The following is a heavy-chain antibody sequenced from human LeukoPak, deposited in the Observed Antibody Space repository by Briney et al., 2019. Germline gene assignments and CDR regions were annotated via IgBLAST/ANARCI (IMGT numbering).Heavy chain of an antibody. D-gene: IGHD4-17*01. J-gene: IGHJ6*03. CDR2: IDWDDDK. Sequence: KESGPALVKPTQTLTLTCTFSGFSLSTSGMRVSWMRQPSGEALEWLARIDWDDDKFYSTSLKTRLTISKDTSKNQVVLTMTNMDPVDTATYYCARSYGDYRYYYYMDVWGKGTTVTVSS. CDR3: ARSYGDYRYYYYMDV. V-gene: IGHV2-70*04. CDR1: GFSLSTSGMR.